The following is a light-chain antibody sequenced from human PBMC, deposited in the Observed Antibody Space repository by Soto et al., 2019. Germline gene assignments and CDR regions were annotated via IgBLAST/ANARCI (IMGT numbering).Light chain of an antibody. J-gene: IGKJ1*01. V-gene: IGKV1-5*01. CDR2: DAS. CDR3: QQYNGYGR. CDR1: QSISSW. Sequence: DIQMTKSPSTLSASVGDRVTITCRASQSISSWLAWYQQKPGKAPKLLMYDASSLDSGVPSRFSGSGSGTEFTLTISSLEPDDFATYYCQQYNGYGRFGQGTKVDI.